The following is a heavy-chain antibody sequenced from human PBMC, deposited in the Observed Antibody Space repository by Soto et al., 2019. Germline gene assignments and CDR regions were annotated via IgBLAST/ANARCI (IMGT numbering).Heavy chain of an antibody. Sequence: SETLSLTCAVYGGSFSGYYWSWIRQPPGKGLEWIGEVNHSGSTNYNPSLKSRVTISVDTSKNQFSLKLSSVTAADTAVYYCARGYYFDYWGQGTLVPVSS. J-gene: IGHJ4*02. CDR3: ARGYYFDY. CDR2: VNHSGST. V-gene: IGHV4-34*01. CDR1: GGSFSGYY.